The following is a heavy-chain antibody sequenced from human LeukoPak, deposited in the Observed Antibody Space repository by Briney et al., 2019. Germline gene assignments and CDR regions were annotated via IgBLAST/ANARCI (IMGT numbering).Heavy chain of an antibody. D-gene: IGHD3-22*01. Sequence: PGGSLRLSCADSGFTFSRSWMTWVRQAPGKGLEWVANIKEDGSAQNYVDSVKGRLTISRDNAKNTLYLEMKSLRAEDTAVYYCARDAGYDRFDYWGQGTLVTVSS. J-gene: IGHJ4*02. CDR1: GFTFSRSW. V-gene: IGHV3-7*05. CDR3: ARDAGYDRFDY. CDR2: IKEDGSAQ.